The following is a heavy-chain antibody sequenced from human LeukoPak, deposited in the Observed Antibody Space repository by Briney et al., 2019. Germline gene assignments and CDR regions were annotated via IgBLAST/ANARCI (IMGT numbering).Heavy chain of an antibody. J-gene: IGHJ4*02. Sequence: GGSLRLSCAASGFTFSSYWMSWVRQAPGKGLEWVANIKQDGSEKYYVDSVKGRFTISRDNAKNSLYLQMNSLRAEDTAVYYCARDCRRYCSSTSCPAGAWGQGTLVTVSS. CDR1: GFTFSSYW. CDR3: ARDCRRYCSSTSCPAGA. D-gene: IGHD2-2*01. V-gene: IGHV3-7*01. CDR2: IKQDGSEK.